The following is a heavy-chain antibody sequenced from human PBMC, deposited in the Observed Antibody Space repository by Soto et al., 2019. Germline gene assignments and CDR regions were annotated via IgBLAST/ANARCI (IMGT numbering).Heavy chain of an antibody. CDR2: VNPSGGHT. CDR1: GDTFTDYY. CDR3: ARGGHVVVVTAALDS. V-gene: IGHV1-46*01. Sequence: QVQLMQSGAEVKKPGASVKVSCKASGDTFTDYYIHWVRQAPGQGLEWMGTVNPSGGHTTYAQHFLGRVTMTSDTSTSTPYLELTSLTSDDTAVYYCARGGHVVVVTAALDSWGQGTLVTVSS. J-gene: IGHJ4*02. D-gene: IGHD2-21*02.